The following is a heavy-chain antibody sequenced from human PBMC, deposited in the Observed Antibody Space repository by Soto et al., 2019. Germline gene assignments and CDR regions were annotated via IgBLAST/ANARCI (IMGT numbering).Heavy chain of an antibody. D-gene: IGHD3-3*01. CDR2: IYYSGST. CDR3: ARRNFWSGYYTTDYYGMDV. J-gene: IGHJ6*02. Sequence: TSETLSLTCTVSGGSISSSSYYWGWIRQPPGKGLEWIGSIYYSGSTYYNPSLKSRVTISVDTSKNQFSLKLSSVTAADTAVYYCARRNFWSGYYTTDYYGMDVWGQGTTVTVSS. V-gene: IGHV4-39*01. CDR1: GGSISSSSYY.